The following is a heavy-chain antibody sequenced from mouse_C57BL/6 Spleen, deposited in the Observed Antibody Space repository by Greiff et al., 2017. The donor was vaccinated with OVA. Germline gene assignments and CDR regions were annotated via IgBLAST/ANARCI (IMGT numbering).Heavy chain of an antibody. CDR2: IWSDGST. V-gene: IGHV2-6*03. Sequence: VKLMESGPGLVAPSQSLSITCTVSGFSLTSYGVHWVRQPPGQGLEWLVVIWSDGSTTYNSALKSRLSISKDNSKSQVFLKMNSLQTDDTAMYYCAREDYYGSSSFAYWGQGTLVTVSA. J-gene: IGHJ3*01. CDR3: AREDYYGSSSFAY. D-gene: IGHD1-1*01. CDR1: GFSLTSYG.